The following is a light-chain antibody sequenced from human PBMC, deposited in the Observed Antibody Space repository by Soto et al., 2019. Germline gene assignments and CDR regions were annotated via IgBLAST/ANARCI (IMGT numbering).Light chain of an antibody. CDR2: KAS. CDR3: QHYNSYSEE. Sequence: DIQMTQSPSTLSGSVGDRVTITCRASQTISSWLAWYQQKPGNAPKLLIYKASTLKSGVPSRFSGSRSGTEFTLTNSSRQPDDFATYYCQHYNSYSEEFGQGTKVDIK. CDR1: QTISSW. V-gene: IGKV1-5*03. J-gene: IGKJ1*01.